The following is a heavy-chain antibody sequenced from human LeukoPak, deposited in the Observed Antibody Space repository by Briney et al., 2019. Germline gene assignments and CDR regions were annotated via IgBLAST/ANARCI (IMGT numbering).Heavy chain of an antibody. J-gene: IGHJ6*03. V-gene: IGHV3-21*06. CDR3: ARDPYSGSYGPYYYYYMDV. CDR1: GFTFSTYN. Sequence: PGGSLRLSCAASGFTFSTYNMNWVRHAPGKGLEWISSITSSSSYIYYADSVKGRFTISRDNAKNSLYLQMNGLSPDDTAVYFCARDPYSGSYGPYYYYYMDVWGKGTTVTISS. CDR2: ITSSSSYI. D-gene: IGHD1-26*01.